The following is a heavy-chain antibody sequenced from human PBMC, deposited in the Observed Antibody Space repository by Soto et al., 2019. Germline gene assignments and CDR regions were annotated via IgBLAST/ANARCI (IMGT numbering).Heavy chain of an antibody. V-gene: IGHV3-21*01. D-gene: IGHD5-12*01. CDR2: ISSSSSYI. CDR3: ARGEWLRFEDGGY. CDR1: GFTFSSYS. J-gene: IGHJ4*02. Sequence: GGSLRLSCAASGFTFSSYSMNWVRQAPGKGLEWVSSISSSSSYIYYADSVKGRFTISRDNAKNSLYLQMNSLRAEDTAVYYCARGEWLRFEDGGYWGQGTLVTVSS.